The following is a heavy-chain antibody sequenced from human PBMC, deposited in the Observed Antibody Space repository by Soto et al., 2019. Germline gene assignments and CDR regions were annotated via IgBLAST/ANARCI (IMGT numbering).Heavy chain of an antibody. V-gene: IGHV1-46*03. Sequence: GASVKVSCKASGYTFTSYYIHWVRQAPGQGLEWMGIINPSGGSTSYAQKFQGRVTMTRDTSTSTVYMELSSLRSEDTAVYYCARDPLSGLFQDYWGQGTLVTVSS. CDR2: INPSGGST. D-gene: IGHD3-22*01. CDR3: ARDPLSGLFQDY. CDR1: GYTFTSYY. J-gene: IGHJ4*02.